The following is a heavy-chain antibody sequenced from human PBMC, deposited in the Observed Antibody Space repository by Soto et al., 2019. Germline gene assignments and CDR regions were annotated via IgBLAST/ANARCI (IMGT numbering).Heavy chain of an antibody. CDR1: GFTFSSYS. CDR2: ISSSSSTI. D-gene: IGHD6-6*01. CDR3: ARCGGSSSFYYYYGMDV. V-gene: IGHV3-48*02. J-gene: IGHJ6*02. Sequence: GGSLRLSCAASGFTFSSYSMNWVRQAPGKGLEWVSYISSSSSTIYYADSVKGRFTISRDNAKNSLYLQMNSLRDEDTAVYYCARCGGSSSFYYYYGMDVWGQGTTVTVSS.